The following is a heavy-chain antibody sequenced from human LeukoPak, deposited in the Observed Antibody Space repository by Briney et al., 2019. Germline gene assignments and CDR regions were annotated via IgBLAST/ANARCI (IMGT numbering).Heavy chain of an antibody. Sequence: PGGSLRLSCAASGFTFSSYWMSWVRQPPGKGLEWVDNIKQDDSQKYYADSVKGRFTISRDNAKNTLYLQMNSLRVEDTAVYYCARVSGLDYWGQGTLVTVSS. CDR1: GFTFSSYW. CDR3: ARVSGLDY. J-gene: IGHJ4*02. CDR2: IKQDDSQK. D-gene: IGHD1-26*01. V-gene: IGHV3-7*01.